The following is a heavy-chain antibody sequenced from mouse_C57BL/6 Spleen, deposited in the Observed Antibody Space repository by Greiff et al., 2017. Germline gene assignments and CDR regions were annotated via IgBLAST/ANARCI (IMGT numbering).Heavy chain of an antibody. D-gene: IGHD3-1*01. CDR2: IYPGDGDT. V-gene: IGHV1-82*01. CDR3: ARAQHTVCAY. Sequence: VQVEESGPELVKPGASVKISCKASGYAFSSSWMNWVKQRPGKGLEWIGRIYPGDGDTNYNGKFKGKATLTADKSSSTAYMQLSSLTSEDSAVYLCARAQHTVCAYWGQGTLVTVSA. J-gene: IGHJ3*01. CDR1: GYAFSSSW.